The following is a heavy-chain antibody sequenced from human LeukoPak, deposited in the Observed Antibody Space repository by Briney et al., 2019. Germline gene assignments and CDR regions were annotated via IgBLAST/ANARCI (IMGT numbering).Heavy chain of an antibody. Sequence: ASVTVSCKVSGYSLTELSMHWVRQAPGKGPEWMGGFDPADGEIIYPQKFQGRVTMTEDTSSDTAYMELSGLRFEDTAVYYCAAGEWEQLLNYWGQGTLVTVSS. CDR1: GYSLTELS. CDR2: FDPADGEI. CDR3: AAGEWEQLLNY. D-gene: IGHD1/OR15-1a*01. V-gene: IGHV1-24*01. J-gene: IGHJ4*02.